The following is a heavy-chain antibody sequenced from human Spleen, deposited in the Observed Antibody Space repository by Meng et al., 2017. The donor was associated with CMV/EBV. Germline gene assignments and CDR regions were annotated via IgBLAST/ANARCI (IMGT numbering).Heavy chain of an antibody. V-gene: IGHV4-39*07. CDR2: IYYSGST. D-gene: IGHD3-22*01. CDR3: ARGLRGYYDSSGYPY. J-gene: IGHJ4*02. Sequence: QAQVQQWGAGLLKPSETLSLTCAVYGGSISSSSYYWGWIRQPPGKGLEWIGSIYYSGSTYYNPSLKSRVTISVDTSKNQFSLKLSSVTAADTAVYYCARGLRGYYDSSGYPYWGQGTLVTVSS. CDR1: GGSISSSSYY.